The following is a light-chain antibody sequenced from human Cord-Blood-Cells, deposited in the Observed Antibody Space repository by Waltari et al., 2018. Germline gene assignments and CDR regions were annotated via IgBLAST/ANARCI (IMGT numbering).Light chain of an antibody. CDR1: QSISTY. CDR2: AAS. V-gene: IGKV1-39*01. Sequence: DIQVTQSPSSLSASVGDRVTLTCRASQSISTYLNWYQQKPGKAPKLLSYAASSLQRGVPSRFSGSGSGTDFTLTISSLQPEDFATYYCQQSYSTPPAFGQGTKVEIK. J-gene: IGKJ1*01. CDR3: QQSYSTPPA.